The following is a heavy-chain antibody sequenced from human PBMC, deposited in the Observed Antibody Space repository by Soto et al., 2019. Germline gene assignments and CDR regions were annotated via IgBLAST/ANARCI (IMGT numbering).Heavy chain of an antibody. CDR1: RYTFISYD. CDR2: MNPKSANT. D-gene: IGHD4-4*01. V-gene: IGHV1-8*01. Sequence: QVQLVQSGAEVKKPGASVKVSCKASRYTFISYDINWVRQATGQGLAWMGWMNPKSANTGYAQNFQGRVTITRNTSISTAYMELSSLRSEDTAVYYCARSPSWETTVTPYYFDYWGQGTLVTVSS. J-gene: IGHJ4*02. CDR3: ARSPSWETTVTPYYFDY.